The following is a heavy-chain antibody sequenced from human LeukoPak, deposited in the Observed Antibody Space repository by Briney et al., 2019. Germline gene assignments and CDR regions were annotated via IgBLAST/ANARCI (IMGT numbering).Heavy chain of an antibody. CDR3: ARGNNVLMVTGCFDY. J-gene: IGHJ4*02. Sequence: GGSLRLSCAASGFTFSNYDMHWVRQVPGKGLEWVAVISYDGNNKDFADSVKGRFTISRDNSKNTLYLQMNSLGAEDTAVYYCARGNNVLMVTGCFDYWGQGTLVTVSS. CDR1: GFTFSNYD. CDR2: ISYDGNNK. D-gene: IGHD2-21*02. V-gene: IGHV3-30-3*01.